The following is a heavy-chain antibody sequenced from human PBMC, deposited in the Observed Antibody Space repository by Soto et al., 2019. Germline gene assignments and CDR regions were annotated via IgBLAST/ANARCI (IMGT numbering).Heavy chain of an antibody. D-gene: IGHD2-2*01. CDR3: ARLGAFYQAMDS. Sequence: TSETLSLTCTVSHGSLSPNYWSWIRQPPGKGLEWIGYIYYAGTTTYNPSLQSRVSISLDTSNNEVSLKLTSVTAADTAVYFCARLGAFYQAMDSWGQGTLVTVSS. CDR2: IYYAGTT. J-gene: IGHJ1*01. CDR1: HGSLSPNY. V-gene: IGHV4-59*08.